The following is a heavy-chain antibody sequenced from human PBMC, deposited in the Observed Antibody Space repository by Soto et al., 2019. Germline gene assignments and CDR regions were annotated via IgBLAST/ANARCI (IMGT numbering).Heavy chain of an antibody. D-gene: IGHD1-1*01. CDR3: ARDVGTPLTYYYYGMDV. CDR2: IYYSGST. V-gene: IGHV4-59*01. J-gene: IGHJ6*02. Sequence: PSETLSLTCTVSGGSISSYYWSWIRQPPGKGLEWIEYIYYSGSTNYNPSLKSRVTISVDTSKNQFSLKLSSVTAADTAVYYCARDVGTPLTYYYYGMDVWGQGTTVTVSS. CDR1: GGSISSYY.